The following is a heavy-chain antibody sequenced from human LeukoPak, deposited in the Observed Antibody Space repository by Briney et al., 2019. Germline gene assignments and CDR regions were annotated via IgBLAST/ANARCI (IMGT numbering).Heavy chain of an antibody. V-gene: IGHV3-66*04. CDR3: ARRGYGDYAPFDY. Sequence: GGSLRLPCTVSGFTVSTKSMTWVRQAPGKGLEWLSLIYNGGTTYYADSVKDRFSISRDNSKNILYLQMNSLRAEDTAVYYCARRGYGDYAPFDYWGQGALVTVSS. D-gene: IGHD4-17*01. CDR2: IYNGGTT. CDR1: GFTVSTKS. J-gene: IGHJ4*02.